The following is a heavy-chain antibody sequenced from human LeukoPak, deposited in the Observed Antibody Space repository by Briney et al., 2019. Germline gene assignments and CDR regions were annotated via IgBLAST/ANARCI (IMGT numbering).Heavy chain of an antibody. CDR3: AETPHDCSGGSCYSWYFQH. V-gene: IGHV1-69*13. CDR2: IIPIFGTA. D-gene: IGHD2-15*01. CDR1: GGTFSSYA. J-gene: IGHJ1*01. Sequence: SVKVSCKASGGTFSSYAISWVRQAPGQGPEWMGGIIPIFGTAKYAQKFQGRVTITADESTSTAYMELSSLRSQDTAVYYCAETPHDCSGGSCYSWYFQHWGQGTLVTVSS.